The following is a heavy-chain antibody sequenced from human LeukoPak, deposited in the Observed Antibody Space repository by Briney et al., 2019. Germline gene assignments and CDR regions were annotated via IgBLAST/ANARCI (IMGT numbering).Heavy chain of an antibody. D-gene: IGHD3-22*01. Sequence: PGGSLRLSCAASGFTFDDYGMSWVRQAPGKGLEWVSGTNWNGGSTGYADSVKGRFTISRDNAKNSLYLQMNSLRAEDTALYYCATPYYYDSSGYYVYWGQGTLVTVSS. J-gene: IGHJ4*02. CDR1: GFTFDDYG. CDR3: ATPYYYDSSGYYVY. CDR2: TNWNGGST. V-gene: IGHV3-20*04.